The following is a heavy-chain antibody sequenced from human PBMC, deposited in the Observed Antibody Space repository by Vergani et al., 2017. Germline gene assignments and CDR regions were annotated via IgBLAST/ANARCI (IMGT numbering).Heavy chain of an antibody. CDR2: TYYRSKWYN. CDR3: ARLDGIAAAGGDAFDI. Sequence: QVQLQESGPGLVKPSQTLSLTCAISGDSVSSNSAAWNWIRQSPSRGLEWLGRTYYRSKWYNAYAVSVKSRITINPDTSKNQFSLQLNSVTPEDTAVYYCARLDGIAAAGGDAFDIWGQGTMVTVSS. CDR1: GDSVSSNSAA. D-gene: IGHD6-13*01. V-gene: IGHV6-1*01. J-gene: IGHJ3*02.